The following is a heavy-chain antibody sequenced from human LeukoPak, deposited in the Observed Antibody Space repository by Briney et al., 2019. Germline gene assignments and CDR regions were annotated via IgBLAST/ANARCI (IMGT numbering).Heavy chain of an antibody. CDR3: AKDRRGVATTYYGMDV. J-gene: IGHJ6*02. V-gene: IGHV3-23*01. D-gene: IGHD5-12*01. Sequence: GGSLRLSCAASGFTFSSYALSWVRQAPGKGLEWVSAISGSGDSTYYADSVKGRFTISRDNSKNTLYLQMNSLRAEDTAVYYCAKDRRGVATTYYGMDVWGQGTTVTVSS. CDR2: ISGSGDST. CDR1: GFTFSSYA.